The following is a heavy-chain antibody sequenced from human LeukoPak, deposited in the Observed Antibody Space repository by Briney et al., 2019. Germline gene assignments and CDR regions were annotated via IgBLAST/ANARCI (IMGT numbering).Heavy chain of an antibody. V-gene: IGHV4-61*02. D-gene: IGHD2-8*01. CDR2: IYITESA. Sequence: PSETLSLTCTVSGGSISSGSYYWTWIWQPAGKGLEWIGRIYITESANYNSSLESRVTILVDTSKNQFSLKLSSVTAADTAIYYCARSRERICTNPPCYVDLQATWGQGALVTVSP. CDR3: ARSRERICTNPPCYVDLQAT. CDR1: GGSISSGSYY. J-gene: IGHJ4*02.